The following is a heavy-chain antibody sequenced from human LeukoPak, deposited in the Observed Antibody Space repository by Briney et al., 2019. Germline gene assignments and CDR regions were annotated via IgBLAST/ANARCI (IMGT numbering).Heavy chain of an antibody. Sequence: PGGSLRLSCAASGFTFSSYARTWVRQAPGKGLEGVSAISGSGGSTHYTDSVKGGFTISSDNSKNILYLQMNSLRVEDTAVYYCARRSGDREFEYWGQGTLVTVSS. J-gene: IGHJ4*02. CDR3: ARRSGDREFEY. V-gene: IGHV3-23*01. CDR1: GFTFSSYA. CDR2: ISGSGGST. D-gene: IGHD7-27*01.